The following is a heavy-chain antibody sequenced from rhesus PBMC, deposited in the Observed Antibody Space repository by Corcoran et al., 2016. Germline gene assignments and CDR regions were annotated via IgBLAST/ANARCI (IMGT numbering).Heavy chain of an antibody. CDR3: TRAEYSNYVDY. D-gene: IGHD4-23*01. J-gene: IGHJ4*01. CDR1: GFTFSTYG. Sequence: EVQLVESGGGLVQPGGSLRLSCAASGFTFSTYGMSWDRQAPGKGLGGVSLINYTGKTMYYPDSLKCRFTISRDNAKNSLALQMDSLRAEDTAVYYCTRAEYSNYVDYWGQGVLVTVSS. V-gene: IGHV3-136*01. CDR2: INYTGKTM.